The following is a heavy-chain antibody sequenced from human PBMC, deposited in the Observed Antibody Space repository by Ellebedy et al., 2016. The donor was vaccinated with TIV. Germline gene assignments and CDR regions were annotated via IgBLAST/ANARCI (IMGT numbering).Heavy chain of an antibody. CDR3: ARIPYYHSSGWVTYFDY. Sequence: GESLKISCAVSGFTVSSHYMTWVRQAPGKGLEWVSIIHAGGNTNYAESVKGRFTISRDISDNTLYVQMNRLRVEDTAVYYCARIPYYHSSGWVTYFDYWGQGALVTVSS. D-gene: IGHD3-22*01. CDR2: IHAGGNT. J-gene: IGHJ4*02. V-gene: IGHV3-53*01. CDR1: GFTVSSHY.